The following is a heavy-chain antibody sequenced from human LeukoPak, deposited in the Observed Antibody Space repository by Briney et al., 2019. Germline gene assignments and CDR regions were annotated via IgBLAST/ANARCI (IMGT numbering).Heavy chain of an antibody. CDR1: GFTVSSNY. Sequence: PGGSLRLSCAASGFTVSSNYMSWVRQAPGKGLEWVSVIYSGGSTYYADSVKGRFTISRDNSKNTLYLKMNSLRAEDTAVYYCARDPGSGYEEHFDYWGQGTLVTVSS. CDR2: IYSGGST. J-gene: IGHJ4*02. CDR3: ARDPGSGYEEHFDY. V-gene: IGHV3-66*01. D-gene: IGHD5-12*01.